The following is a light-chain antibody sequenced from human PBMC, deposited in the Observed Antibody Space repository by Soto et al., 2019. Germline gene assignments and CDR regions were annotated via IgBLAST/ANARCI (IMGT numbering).Light chain of an antibody. V-gene: IGKV3-20*01. Sequence: IVMTQSPATLSVSPGERCTLSFSSSQSVGNTYLAWYQQKPGQAPRLLIYGVSSRATGIPDRYSGSGSGTDFTLTISRLEPEDFAVYYCQQYSSSPVTFGGGTKVDIK. CDR2: GVS. CDR3: QQYSSSPVT. CDR1: QSVGNTY. J-gene: IGKJ4*01.